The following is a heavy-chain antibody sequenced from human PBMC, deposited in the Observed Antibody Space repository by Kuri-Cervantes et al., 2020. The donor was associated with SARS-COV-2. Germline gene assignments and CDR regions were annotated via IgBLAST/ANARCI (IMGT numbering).Heavy chain of an antibody. V-gene: IGHV3-23*01. D-gene: IGHD1-26*01. J-gene: IGHJ6*02. CDR3: VKENSGRAPLMDV. CDR1: GFTVSTNY. Sequence: GGSLRLSCAASGFTVSTNYMSWVRQAPGKGLEWVSTISESGGVTYYADSVMGRFTILRDNSKNTLYLQMNSLRADDTAVYYCVKENSGRAPLMDVWGQGTTVTVSS. CDR2: ISESGGVT.